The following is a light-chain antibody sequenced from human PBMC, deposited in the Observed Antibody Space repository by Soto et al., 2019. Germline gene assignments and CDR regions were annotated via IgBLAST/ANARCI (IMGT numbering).Light chain of an antibody. Sequence: QSALTQPASVSGSPGQSITISCTGSSNDVGSYNYVSWYQQYPGKSPKLMIYEVTNRPSGVSNRFSGSKSGNTASLTISGLQAEDEADYYCSSFASTHTYVFGTGTKLTVL. CDR1: SNDVGSYNY. CDR2: EVT. J-gene: IGLJ1*01. CDR3: SSFASTHTYV. V-gene: IGLV2-14*01.